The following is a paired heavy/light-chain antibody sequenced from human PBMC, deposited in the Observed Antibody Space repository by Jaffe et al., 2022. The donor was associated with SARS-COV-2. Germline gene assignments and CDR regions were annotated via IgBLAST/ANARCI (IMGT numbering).Light chain of an antibody. V-gene: IGKV1-39*01. CDR1: QSITTY. Sequence: DIQMTQSPSSLSASVGDRVTITCRASQSITTYLNWYQQRPGKAPKLLIYGASTLQSGVPSRFSGSGSGTDFTLTISSLLTEDFAAYYCQQTYSPPPTFGQGTKVEIK. CDR2: GAS. CDR3: QQTYSPPPT. J-gene: IGKJ1*01.
Heavy chain of an antibody. CDR2: IRSKAYGGTT. CDR1: GFSFGDYA. CDR3: TRTYYGDYVPRAFDI. J-gene: IGHJ3*02. D-gene: IGHD4-17*01. Sequence: EVQLVESGGGLVQPGRPLRLSCTASGFSFGDYAMNWFRQAPGKGLEWVGIIRSKAYGGTTEYAASVKGRFIISRDDSKSIAYLQMNSLNTEDTAMYYCTRTYYGDYVPRAFDIWGQGTMVTVSS. V-gene: IGHV3-49*03.